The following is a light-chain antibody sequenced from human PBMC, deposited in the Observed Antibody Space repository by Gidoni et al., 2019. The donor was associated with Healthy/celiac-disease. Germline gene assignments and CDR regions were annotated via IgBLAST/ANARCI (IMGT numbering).Light chain of an antibody. J-gene: IGKJ1*01. V-gene: IGKV3-15*01. CDR3: QQYNNWPQT. CDR2: GAF. Sequence: EIVMTQSPATLSVSPGERATLSCRASQSVSSNLAWYQQKPGQAPRPLIYGAFTRATGIPARFSGSGSGTEFTLTISSLQSEDFAVYYCQQYNNWPQTFGQGTKVEIK. CDR1: QSVSSN.